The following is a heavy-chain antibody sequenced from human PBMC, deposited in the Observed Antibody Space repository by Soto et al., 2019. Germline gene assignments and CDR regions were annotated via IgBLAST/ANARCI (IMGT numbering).Heavy chain of an antibody. V-gene: IGHV1-18*01. CDR2: INGYNGNT. D-gene: IGHD3-16*01. J-gene: IGHJ6*02. CDR3: ARMGDVPYYYYGMDV. Sequence: QVQLVQSGAEVKKPGASVKVSCKASGYTFSTYGISWVRQAPGQGLEWRGWINGYNGNTNYPPKLQGRITMTTDTSTPTANMELRTLRSDDTAVYYCARMGDVPYYYYGMDVWGQGTTVTVSS. CDR1: GYTFSTYG.